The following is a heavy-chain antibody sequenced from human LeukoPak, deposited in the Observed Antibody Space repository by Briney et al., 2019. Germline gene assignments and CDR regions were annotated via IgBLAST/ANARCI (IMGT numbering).Heavy chain of an antibody. CDR1: GFTFSSYW. Sequence: GGSQRLSCAASGFTFSSYWMSWVRQAPGKGLEWVANIKQDGSEKYYVDSVKGRFTISRDNAKNSLYLQMNSLRAEDTAVYYCARDFGSSWYWFFLDYWGQGTLVTVSS. CDR3: ARDFGSSWYWFFLDY. V-gene: IGHV3-7*01. CDR2: IKQDGSEK. D-gene: IGHD6-13*01. J-gene: IGHJ4*02.